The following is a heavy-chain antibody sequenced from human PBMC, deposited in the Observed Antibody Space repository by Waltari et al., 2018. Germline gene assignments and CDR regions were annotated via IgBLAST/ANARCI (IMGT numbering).Heavy chain of an antibody. D-gene: IGHD2-15*01. CDR1: GGSISSHY. V-gene: IGHV4-59*11. Sequence: QVQLQESGPGLVKPSETLSLTCTVSGGSISSHYWSWIRQPPGKGLEWIGYIYYSVSTNYNPALKSQVTISLATSKNQFSLKLSSVTAADTAVYYCARDGGLDAFDIWGQGTMVTVSS. CDR2: IYYSVST. CDR3: ARDGGLDAFDI. J-gene: IGHJ3*02.